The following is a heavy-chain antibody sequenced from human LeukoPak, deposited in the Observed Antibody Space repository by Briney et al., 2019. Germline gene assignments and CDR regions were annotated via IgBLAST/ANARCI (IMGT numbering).Heavy chain of an antibody. CDR1: GYTFTGYY. D-gene: IGHD2-2*01. CDR2: INPNSGGT. V-gene: IGHV1-2*02. J-gene: IGHJ5*02. Sequence: ASVKVSCKASGYTFTGYYMNWVRQAPGQGLEWMGWINPNSGGTNYAQKFQGRVTMTRDTSISTAYMELSRLRSDDTAVYYCARDDCSSTSCYLQPWGQGTLVTVSS. CDR3: ARDDCSSTSCYLQP.